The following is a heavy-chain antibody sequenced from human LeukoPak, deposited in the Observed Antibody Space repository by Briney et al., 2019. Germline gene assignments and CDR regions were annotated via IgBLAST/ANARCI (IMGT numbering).Heavy chain of an antibody. J-gene: IGHJ4*02. D-gene: IGHD3-22*01. CDR1: VGSISSYY. V-gene: IGHV4-59*01. CDR2: IYYSGST. CDR3: ARENSYYDSSGYYYGSGYFDY. Sequence: PSETLSLTCTVSVGSISSYYWGWIRQPPGKGLEWIGYIYYSGSTNYNPSLQSRVTISVDTSKNQFSLRLSSVTAADTAMYYCARENSYYDSSGYYYGSGYFDYWGQGTLVTVSS.